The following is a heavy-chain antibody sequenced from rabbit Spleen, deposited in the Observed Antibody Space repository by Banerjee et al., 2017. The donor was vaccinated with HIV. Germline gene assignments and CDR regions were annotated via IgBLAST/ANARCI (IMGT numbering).Heavy chain of an antibody. CDR3: ARDRTGDSAYYHTL. V-gene: IGHV1S45*01. CDR2: INTGGNGAT. D-gene: IGHD7-1*01. J-gene: IGHJ4*01. CDR1: GFSLNDNYV. Sequence: QQQLEESGGGLVKPEGSLTLTRKASGFSLNDNYVMRWVRQAPGKGLEWIGCINTGGNGATAYASWAKGRFTISKTSSSTVTLQMTSLTAADTATYFCARDRTGDSAYYHTLWGPGTLVTVS.